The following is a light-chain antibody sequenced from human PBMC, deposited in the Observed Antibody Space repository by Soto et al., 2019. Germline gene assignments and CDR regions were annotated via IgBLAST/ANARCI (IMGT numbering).Light chain of an antibody. V-gene: IGLV2-14*01. CDR2: EVS. J-gene: IGLJ2*01. Sequence: QAVVTQPASVSGSLGQSITISCTGTSSDIGFYNYVSWYQQHPGKAPKLIIYEVSYRPSGVSNRFSASKSANTASLTISGLQAEDEADYYCNSYATSNSLIFGGGTKLTVL. CDR1: SSDIGFYNY. CDR3: NSYATSNSLI.